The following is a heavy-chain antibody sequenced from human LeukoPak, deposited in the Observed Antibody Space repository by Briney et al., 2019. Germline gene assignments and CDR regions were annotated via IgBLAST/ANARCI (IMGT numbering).Heavy chain of an antibody. CDR3: ASGLYDSSGSNDY. CDR1: GGTFISYA. Sequence: SVKVSCKASGGTFISYAISWVRQAPGQGLEWMGRIIPIFGTANYAQKFQGRVTITTDESTSTAYMELSSLRSEDTAVYYCASGLYDSSGSNDYWGQGTLVTVSS. CDR2: IIPIFGTA. D-gene: IGHD3-22*01. J-gene: IGHJ4*02. V-gene: IGHV1-69*05.